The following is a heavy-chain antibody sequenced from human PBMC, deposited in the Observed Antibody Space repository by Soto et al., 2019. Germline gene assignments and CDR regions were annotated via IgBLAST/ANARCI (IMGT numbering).Heavy chain of an antibody. CDR3: ARGRYSYGYWWFDP. J-gene: IGHJ5*02. D-gene: IGHD5-18*01. CDR1: GGSISSYY. Sequence: SETRSLTCTVSGGSISSYYWSWIRQPPGKGLEWIGYIYYSGSTNYNPSLKSRVTISVDTSKNQFSLKLSSVTAADTAVYYCARGRYSYGYWWFDPWGQGTLVTISS. CDR2: IYYSGST. V-gene: IGHV4-59*01.